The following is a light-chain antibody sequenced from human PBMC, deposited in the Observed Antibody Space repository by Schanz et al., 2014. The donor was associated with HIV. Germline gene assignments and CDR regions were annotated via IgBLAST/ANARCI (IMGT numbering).Light chain of an antibody. V-gene: IGLV2-14*02. CDR1: SSDVGSYNL. CDR3: SSYAGTNNLVL. Sequence: QSALTQPASVSGSPGQSITISCTGTSSDVGSYNLVSWYQQHPGKAPKLMIYEGSKRPSGVPDRFSGSKSGNTASLTVSGLQAEDEADYYCSSYAGTNNLVLFAGGTKLTVL. J-gene: IGLJ2*01. CDR2: EGS.